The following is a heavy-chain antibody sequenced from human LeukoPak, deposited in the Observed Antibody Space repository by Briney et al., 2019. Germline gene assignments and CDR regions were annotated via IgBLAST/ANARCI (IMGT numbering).Heavy chain of an antibody. CDR2: INTVNGNI. J-gene: IGHJ6*03. CDR3: ARSRLLYLDV. Sequence: ASVKVSCKASGYTFTNYAIHWVRQAPGQRPQWMGWINTVNGNIKYSREFQGRVTITRDTSANTAYMELSSLRSEDMAVYYCARSRLLYLDVWGKGTTVTVSS. CDR1: GYTFTNYA. V-gene: IGHV1-3*03.